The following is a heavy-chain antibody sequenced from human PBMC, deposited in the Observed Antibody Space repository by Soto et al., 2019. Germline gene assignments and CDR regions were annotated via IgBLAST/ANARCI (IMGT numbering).Heavy chain of an antibody. CDR3: ATHKRGGYGDYEGGLDY. CDR2: YDPEDGES. D-gene: IGHD4-17*01. CDR1: GYTLTKLS. Sequence: QVQLVQSGAEVKKPGASVKVSCKVSGYTLTKLSMHWVRQAPGKGLEWMGGYDPEDGESIYARQFQGRVTMTEDTFKDTAYMELSSLRSEDTAVYYCATHKRGGYGDYEGGLDYWGQGTLVTVSS. J-gene: IGHJ4*02. V-gene: IGHV1-24*01.